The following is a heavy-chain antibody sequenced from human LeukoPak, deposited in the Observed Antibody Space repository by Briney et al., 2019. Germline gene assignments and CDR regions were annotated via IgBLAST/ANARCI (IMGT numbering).Heavy chain of an antibody. D-gene: IGHD3-22*01. Sequence: PGGSLRLSCAASGFTFSSYWMSWVRQAPGKGPEWVANINQDGSEKYYVDSVKGRLTISRENAKNSLSLQMNSLRAEDKAVYYCAIQNYYDRSGYYGYWGQGTLVTVSS. CDR2: INQDGSEK. CDR1: GFTFSSYW. V-gene: IGHV3-7*01. CDR3: AIQNYYDRSGYYGY. J-gene: IGHJ4*02.